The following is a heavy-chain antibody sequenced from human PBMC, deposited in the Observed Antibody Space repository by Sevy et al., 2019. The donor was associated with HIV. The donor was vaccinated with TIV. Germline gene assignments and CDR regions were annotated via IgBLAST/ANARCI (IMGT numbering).Heavy chain of an antibody. CDR3: ARRMIAGDGYFDY. CDR2: IIPIFGTT. V-gene: IGHV1-69*06. CDR1: GDTFSSYE. Sequence: ASVKVSCKASGDTFSSYEINWVRQAPGQGLEWMGRIIPIFGTTNNAQKFQDRVTITADKSTTTAYMELSSLRSEDTAVYYCARRMIAGDGYFDYWGQGTLVTVSS. J-gene: IGHJ4*02. D-gene: IGHD3-22*01.